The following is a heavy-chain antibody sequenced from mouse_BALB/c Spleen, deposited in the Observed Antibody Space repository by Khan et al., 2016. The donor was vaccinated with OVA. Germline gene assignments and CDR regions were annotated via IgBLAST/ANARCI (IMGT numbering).Heavy chain of an antibody. CDR2: ISYSGST. V-gene: IGHV3-2*02. D-gene: IGHD1-1*02. CDR3: GGGGCRYGGAVDY. CDR1: GYSITSDYA. J-gene: IGHJ4*01. Sequence: EVQLQESGPGLVKPSQSLSLTCTVTGYSITSDYAWNWIRQFPGNKLEWMGYISYSGSTNYNPALKSRISITRDTSKNQFFLQLNSVTTEDTAPYDGGGGGCRYGGAVDYWGQGTSVTVSS.